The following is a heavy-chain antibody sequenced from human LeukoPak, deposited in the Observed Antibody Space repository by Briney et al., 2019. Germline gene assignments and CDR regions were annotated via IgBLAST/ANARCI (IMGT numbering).Heavy chain of an antibody. V-gene: IGHV4-34*01. D-gene: IGHD2-2*01. CDR1: GGSCSGYY. Sequence: PSETLSRTCAVYGGSCSGYYWNWIRHPPGKGREGIGVINHSGSTYYNPSLKSRATISVDTSKNHFSLKLSSVTAADTAVYYCARGYPWEYQLLHHFDYWGQGTLVTVSS. CDR2: INHSGST. J-gene: IGHJ4*02. CDR3: ARGYPWEYQLLHHFDY.